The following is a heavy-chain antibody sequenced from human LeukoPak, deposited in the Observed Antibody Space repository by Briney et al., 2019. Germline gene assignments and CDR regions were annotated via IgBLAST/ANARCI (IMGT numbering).Heavy chain of an antibody. V-gene: IGHV1-69*05. CDR3: ARDKGSGSSGYFFFDY. D-gene: IGHD3-22*01. J-gene: IGHJ4*02. Sequence: SVKVSCKASGGAFSSYAISWVRQAPGQGLEWMGRIIPIFGTANYAQKLQGRVTITTDESTSTAYMELSSLSSEDTAVYYCARDKGSGSSGYFFFDYWGQGTLVTVSS. CDR1: GGAFSSYA. CDR2: IIPIFGTA.